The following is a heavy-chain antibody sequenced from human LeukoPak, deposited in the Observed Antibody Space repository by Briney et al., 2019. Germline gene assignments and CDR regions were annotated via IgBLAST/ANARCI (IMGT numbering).Heavy chain of an antibody. J-gene: IGHJ4*02. CDR3: ARERVIAAAGDGFDS. V-gene: IGHV3-48*02. CDR1: GFTFSDYS. D-gene: IGHD2-21*01. CDR2: ISSSSTTI. Sequence: TGGSLRLSCAASGFTFSDYSMNWVRQAPGKGLEWVPYISSSSTTIFYADSVKGRFTISRDNAKNSLFLQMNGLRDEDTALYYCARERVIAAAGDGFDSWGQGTLVTVSS.